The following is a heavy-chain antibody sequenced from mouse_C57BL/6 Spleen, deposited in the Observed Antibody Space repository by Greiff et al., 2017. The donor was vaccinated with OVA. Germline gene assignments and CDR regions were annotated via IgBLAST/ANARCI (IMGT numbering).Heavy chain of an antibody. CDR2: FYPGSGSI. D-gene: IGHD2-4*01. V-gene: IGHV1-62-2*01. CDR1: GYTFTEYT. Sequence: QVHVKQSGAELVKPGASVKLSCKASGYTFTEYTIHWVKQRSGQGLEWIGWFYPGSGSIKYNEKFKDKATLTADKSSSTVYMELSRLTSEDSAVYFCARHEEPSIYYDYDGGYFDYWGQGTTLTVSS. J-gene: IGHJ2*01. CDR3: ARHEEPSIYYDYDGGYFDY.